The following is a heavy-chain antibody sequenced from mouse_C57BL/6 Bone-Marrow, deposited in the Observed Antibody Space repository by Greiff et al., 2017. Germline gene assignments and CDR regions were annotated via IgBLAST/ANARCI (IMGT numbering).Heavy chain of an antibody. D-gene: IGHD2-5*01. V-gene: IGHV1-7*01. CDR1: GYTFTSYW. J-gene: IGHJ2*01. CDR3: ARATIVNRYYCDY. Sequence: VQLQQSGAELAKPGASVKLSCKASGYTFTSYWMHWVKQRPGQGLEWIGYINPSSGYTKYNQKFKDKATLTADKSSSTVYMQLSSLTYEDSAVYYCARATIVNRYYCDYWGQGTTLTVSS. CDR2: INPSSGYT.